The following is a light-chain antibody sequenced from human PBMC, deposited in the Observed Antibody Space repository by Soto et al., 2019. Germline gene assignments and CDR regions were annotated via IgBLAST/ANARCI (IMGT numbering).Light chain of an antibody. Sequence: QPVLTQPRSVSGSPGQSVTISCTGTSSDVGGYNYVSWYQQHPGKAPKLMIYDVSERPSGVPDRFSGSKSGNTASLTISGLQAEDEADLFCRPYAGKSPRVFGTGTKLTVL. CDR1: SSDVGGYNY. CDR2: DVS. J-gene: IGLJ1*01. V-gene: IGLV2-11*01. CDR3: RPYAGKSPRV.